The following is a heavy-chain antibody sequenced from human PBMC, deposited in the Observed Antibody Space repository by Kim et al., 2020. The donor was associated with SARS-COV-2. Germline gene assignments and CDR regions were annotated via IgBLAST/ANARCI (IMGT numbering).Heavy chain of an antibody. V-gene: IGHV3-49*02. D-gene: IGHD3-22*01. CDR3: TRVRHTDDSSGSPAY. Sequence: ASVKGRFTISRDDSKSIAYLQMNSLKTEDTAVYYCTRVRHTDDSSGSPAYWGQGTLVTVSS. J-gene: IGHJ4*02.